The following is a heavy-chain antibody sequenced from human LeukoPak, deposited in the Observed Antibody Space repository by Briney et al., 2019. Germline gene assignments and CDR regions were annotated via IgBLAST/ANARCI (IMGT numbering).Heavy chain of an antibody. CDR3: ARGLPRYSSGWYVDY. Sequence: SETLSLTCAVYGGSFSGYYWSWIRQPPGKGLEWIGEIYHSGSTNYNPSLKSRVTISVDTSKNQFSLKLSSVTAADTAVYYCARGLPRYSSGWYVDYWGQGTLVTVSS. CDR2: IYHSGST. J-gene: IGHJ4*02. D-gene: IGHD6-19*01. V-gene: IGHV4-34*01. CDR1: GGSFSGYY.